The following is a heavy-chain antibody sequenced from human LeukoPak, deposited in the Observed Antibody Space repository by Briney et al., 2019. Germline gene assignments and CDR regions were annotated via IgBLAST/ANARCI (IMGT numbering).Heavy chain of an antibody. CDR2: IYYSGST. V-gene: IGHV4-59*08. Sequence: SETLSLTCTVSGGSISSYYWSWIRQPPGKGLEWIGYIYYSGSTNYNPSLKSRVTISVDTSKNQFSLKLSSVTAAGTAVYYCARHGLGSYLDYWGQGTLVTVSS. J-gene: IGHJ4*02. CDR1: GGSISSYY. D-gene: IGHD3-16*02. CDR3: ARHGLGSYLDY.